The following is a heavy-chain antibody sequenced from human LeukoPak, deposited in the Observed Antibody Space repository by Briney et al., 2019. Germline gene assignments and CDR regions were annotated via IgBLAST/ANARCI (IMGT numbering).Heavy chain of an antibody. CDR2: IYYSGST. CDR3: AIVQAFGGPHAFDI. Sequence: SETLSLTCTVSGGSISSYYWSWIRQPPGKGLGWVGYIYYSGSTNYNPSLKSRVTISVDTSKNQFSLNLSSVTAADTAVYYCAIVQAFGGPHAFDIWGQGTMVTVSS. J-gene: IGHJ3*02. V-gene: IGHV4-59*08. CDR1: GGSISSYY. D-gene: IGHD3-10*01.